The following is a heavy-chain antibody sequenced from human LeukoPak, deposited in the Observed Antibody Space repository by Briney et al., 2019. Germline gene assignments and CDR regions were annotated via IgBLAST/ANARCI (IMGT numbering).Heavy chain of an antibody. CDR3: AKGPSIAAAGTFDP. CDR2: IRGSSDST. CDR1: GFTFSNFA. Sequence: PGGSLRLSCAASGFTFSNFAMNWVRQAPGKGLEWVSAIRGSSDSTYYADSVTGRFTISRDNSKSTLYLQMNSLRAEDTAIYYCAKGPSIAAAGTFDPWGQGTLVTVSS. V-gene: IGHV3-23*01. D-gene: IGHD6-13*01. J-gene: IGHJ5*02.